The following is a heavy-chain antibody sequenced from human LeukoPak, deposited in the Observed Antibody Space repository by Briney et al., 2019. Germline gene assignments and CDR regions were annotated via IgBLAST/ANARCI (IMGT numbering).Heavy chain of an antibody. CDR2: INPSGGST. CDR3: ARGLSSGSSTSPFDRYYYYYYMDV. D-gene: IGHD2-2*01. Sequence: ASVKVSCKASGYTFTSYYMHWVRQAPGQGPEWMGIINPSGGSTSYAQKFQGRVTISVDTSKNQFSLKLSSVTAADTAVYYCARGLSSGSSTSPFDRYYYYYYMDVWGKGTTVTISS. V-gene: IGHV1-46*01. CDR1: GYTFTSYY. J-gene: IGHJ6*03.